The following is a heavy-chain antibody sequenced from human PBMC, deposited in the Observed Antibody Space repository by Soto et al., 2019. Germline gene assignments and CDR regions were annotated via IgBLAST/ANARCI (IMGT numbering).Heavy chain of an antibody. V-gene: IGHV1-46*01. CDR3: ARETPFIAFFFKSEDRIRDCPPVSAFLLNRSSDL. J-gene: IGHJ2*01. CDR2: INPSGGST. Sequence: GQRLEWRGIINPSGGSTSYAQKFQGRVTMTRDTSTSTVYMELSSLRSEDTAVYYCARETPFIAFFFKSEDRIRDCPPVSAFLLNRSSDL. D-gene: IGHD3-3*02.